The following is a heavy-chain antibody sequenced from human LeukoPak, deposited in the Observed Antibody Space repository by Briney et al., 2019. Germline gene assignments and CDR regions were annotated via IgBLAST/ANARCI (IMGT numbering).Heavy chain of an antibody. J-gene: IGHJ4*02. D-gene: IGHD2-15*01. CDR1: GFTFSSYG. V-gene: IGHV3-33*01. CDR2: IWYDGSLK. CDR3: ARDRWELLRSVDY. Sequence: GGSLRLSCAASGFTFSSYGMHWVRQAPGKGLEWVAVIWYDGSLKYYADSLKGRFTISSDNAKNSLYLQMNSLRAEDTAIYYCARDRWELLRSVDYWGQGTLVTVSS.